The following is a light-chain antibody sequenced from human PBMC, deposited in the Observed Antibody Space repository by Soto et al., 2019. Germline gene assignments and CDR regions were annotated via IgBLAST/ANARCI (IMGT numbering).Light chain of an antibody. V-gene: IGKV1-27*01. Sequence: DIQMTQSPSSLSASVGDRVTITCRASQGISNYLAWYQQKPGKVPKLLIYAASTLQSGVPSRFSGSGSGTDFTLNISSLQPEDVSTYYCQKYNSAPPNTVGGGTKVEIK. CDR3: QKYNSAPPNT. CDR2: AAS. CDR1: QGISNY. J-gene: IGKJ4*01.